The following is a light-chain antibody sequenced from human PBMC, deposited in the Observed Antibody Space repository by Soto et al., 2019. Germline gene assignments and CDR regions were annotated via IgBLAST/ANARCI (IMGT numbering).Light chain of an antibody. CDR1: QSISSY. J-gene: IGKJ1*01. CDR2: AAS. V-gene: IGKV1-39*01. CDR3: QESYSTLWT. Sequence: DIPMTQSPSSLSASVGDRVTITCRASQSISSYLNWYQHKPGKAPKLLIYAASSLQSGVPSRFTGSGSGTDFTLTISSLQPDDFATYYCQESYSTLWTFGQGTKVEIK.